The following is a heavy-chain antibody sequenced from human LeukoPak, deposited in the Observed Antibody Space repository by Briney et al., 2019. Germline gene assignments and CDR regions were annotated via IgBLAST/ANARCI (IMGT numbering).Heavy chain of an antibody. CDR2: ISGSGGST. J-gene: IGHJ4*02. CDR1: GFTFSSYA. Sequence: GGSLRLACAASGFTFSSYAMSWVSQAPGKGLEWVSAISGSGGSTYYADSVKGRFTISRDNSKNTLYLQMNSLRAEDTAVYYCAKGYYYDSSGYYPWGPFDYWGQGTLVTVSS. D-gene: IGHD3-22*01. V-gene: IGHV3-23*01. CDR3: AKGYYYDSSGYYPWGPFDY.